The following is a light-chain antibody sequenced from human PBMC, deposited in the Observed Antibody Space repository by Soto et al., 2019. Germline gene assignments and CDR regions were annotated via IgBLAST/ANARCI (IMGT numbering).Light chain of an antibody. CDR2: EAT. Sequence: QSALTQPASVSGSPGQSITISCTGTSSDVGSYDLVTWYQQHPGTAPKLMIYEATKRPPGVSDRFSGSKSGNTASLTLSGLQAEDEADYYCCSYAGSTTFVVFGGGTKLTVL. CDR3: CSYAGSTTFVV. J-gene: IGLJ2*01. V-gene: IGLV2-23*02. CDR1: SSDVGSYDL.